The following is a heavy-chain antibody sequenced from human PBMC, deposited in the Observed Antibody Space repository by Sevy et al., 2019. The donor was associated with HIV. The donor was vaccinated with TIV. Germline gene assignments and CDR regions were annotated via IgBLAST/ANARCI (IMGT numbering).Heavy chain of an antibody. J-gene: IGHJ4*02. CDR2: FDPDDDKT. CDR1: GYTLTQLS. V-gene: IGHV1-24*01. D-gene: IGHD3-22*01. CDR3: ATTKDYYDNSGYPFDY. Sequence: ASVKVSCKVSGYTLTQLSMHWVRQAPGKGLEWMGTFDPDDDKTIYALKFQGRVTMTEDKSTDTAYMELSSLRSEDTALFYCATTKDYYDNSGYPFDYWGQGTLVTVSS.